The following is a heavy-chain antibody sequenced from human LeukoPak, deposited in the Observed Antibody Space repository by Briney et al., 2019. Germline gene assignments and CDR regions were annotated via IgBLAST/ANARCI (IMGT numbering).Heavy chain of an antibody. CDR1: GGSFSGYY. CDR3: ARDAVAGTI. V-gene: IGHV4-34*01. Sequence: PSETLSLTCAVYGGSFSGYYWSWIRQPPGKGLEWIGEINHSGSTNYNPSLKSRVTISVGTSKNQFSLKLSSVTAADTAVNYCARDAVAGTIWGQGTLVTVSS. CDR2: INHSGST. D-gene: IGHD6-19*01. J-gene: IGHJ4*02.